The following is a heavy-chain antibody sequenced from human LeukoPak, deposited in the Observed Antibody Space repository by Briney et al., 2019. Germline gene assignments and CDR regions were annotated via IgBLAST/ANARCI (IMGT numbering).Heavy chain of an antibody. Sequence: SETLSLTCTVSGGSISSGGYYWSWIRQHPGKGLEWIGYIYYSGSTNYNPSLKSRVTISVDTSKNQFSLKLSSVTAADTAVYYCARGGYSGYANWGQGTLVTVSS. J-gene: IGHJ4*02. CDR1: GGSISSGGYY. CDR2: IYYSGST. CDR3: ARGGYSGYAN. D-gene: IGHD5-12*01. V-gene: IGHV4-31*03.